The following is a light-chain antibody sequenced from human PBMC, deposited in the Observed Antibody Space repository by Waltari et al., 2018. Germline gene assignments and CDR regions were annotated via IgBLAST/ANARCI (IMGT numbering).Light chain of an antibody. CDR1: QSVLYSSNNKNY. CDR3: QHYYSSPLT. V-gene: IGKV4-1*01. J-gene: IGKJ4*01. CDR2: WAS. Sequence: DIVMTQSPDPLAVSLGERDTINCKSSQSVLYSSNNKNYLAWYQQKPGQPPKLLIYWASSRESGVPDRFSGSGSGTDFTLTISSLQAEDVAVYYCQHYYSSPLTFGGGTKVEIK.